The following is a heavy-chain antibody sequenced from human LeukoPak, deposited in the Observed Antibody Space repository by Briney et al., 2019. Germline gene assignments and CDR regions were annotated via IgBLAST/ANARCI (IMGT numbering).Heavy chain of an antibody. CDR1: GFTFSSYW. CDR3: ARPYGSGIINWFDP. J-gene: IGHJ5*02. Sequence: GGPLRLSCAASGFTFSSYWMHWVRQAPGKGLVWVSRINSDGSSTSYADPVKGRFTISRDNAKNTLYLQMNSLRAEDTAVYYCARPYGSGIINWFDPWGQGTLVTVSS. D-gene: IGHD3-10*01. V-gene: IGHV3-74*01. CDR2: INSDGSST.